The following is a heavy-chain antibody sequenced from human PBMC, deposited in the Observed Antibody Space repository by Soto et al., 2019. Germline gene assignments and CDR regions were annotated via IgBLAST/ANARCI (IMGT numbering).Heavy chain of an antibody. Sequence: GGSLRLSCAASGFTFSVYYMTWVRQAPGKGLERVASMKNDGSEQYYVDSVKGRFTISRDNAKHSVYLQMNSLSAGDTALYYCSIEKWFQEYSGQAPLVTLSS. V-gene: IGHV3-7*03. CDR3: SIEKWFQEY. J-gene: IGHJ4*02. CDR1: GFTFSVYY. D-gene: IGHD3-22*01. CDR2: MKNDGSEQ.